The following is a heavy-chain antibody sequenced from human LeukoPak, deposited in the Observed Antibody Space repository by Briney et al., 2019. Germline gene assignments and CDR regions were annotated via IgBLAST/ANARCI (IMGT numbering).Heavy chain of an antibody. D-gene: IGHD6-19*01. V-gene: IGHV1-69*04. CDR3: ARDSGYSSGWYGAY. Sequence: SVKVSCKASGGTFSNYAISWVRQAPGQGLEWMGRIIPILGTTNYAEKFQGRVTFTADKSTNTAYMDLGSLGSEDAAVYYCARDSGYSSGWYGAYWGQGTLVTVSS. CDR2: IIPILGTT. CDR1: GGTFSNYA. J-gene: IGHJ4*02.